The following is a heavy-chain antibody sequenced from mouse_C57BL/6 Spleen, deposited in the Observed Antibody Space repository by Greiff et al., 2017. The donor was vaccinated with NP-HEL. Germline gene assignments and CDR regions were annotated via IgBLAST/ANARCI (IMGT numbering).Heavy chain of an antibody. CDR2: INPGSGGT. CDR3: ARGDYGSIYAMDY. CDR1: GYAFTNYL. D-gene: IGHD1-1*01. J-gene: IGHJ4*01. Sequence: VQLQQSGAELVRPGTSVKVSCKASGYAFTNYLIEWVKQRPGQGLEWIGVINPGSGGTNYNEKFKGKATLTADKSSSTAYMQLSSLTSEDSAVYFCARGDYGSIYAMDYWGQGTSVTVSS. V-gene: IGHV1-54*01.